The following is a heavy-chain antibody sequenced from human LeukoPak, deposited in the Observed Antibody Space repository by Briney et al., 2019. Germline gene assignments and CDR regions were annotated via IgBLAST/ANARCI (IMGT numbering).Heavy chain of an antibody. J-gene: IGHJ4*02. CDR1: GFAFSSHW. D-gene: IGHD1-26*01. CDR3: ARERGWSYWTYGGDY. CDR2: IKQDGSEK. V-gene: IGHV3-7*01. Sequence: GGSLRLSCAASGFAFSSHWMSWVRQAPGKGLGWVASIKQDGSEKFHVESVRGRFTISSDNAKNSLFLQMNSLRGEDTAVYYCARERGWSYWTYGGDYWGQGTLVTVSS.